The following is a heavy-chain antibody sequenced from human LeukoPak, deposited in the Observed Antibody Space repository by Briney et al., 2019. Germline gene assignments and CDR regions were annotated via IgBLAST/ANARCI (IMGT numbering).Heavy chain of an antibody. CDR1: GYTFSSYA. J-gene: IGHJ4*02. D-gene: IGHD3-10*01. CDR3: AKDSLWFGEFDY. Sequence: ASVKVSCKASGYTFSSYAMHWVRQAPGERLEWMGWINAGNGNTKYSRKFQGRLTITRDTSANTAYMELSSLRSEDTAVYYCAKDSLWFGEFDYWGQGTLVTVSS. CDR2: INAGNGNT. V-gene: IGHV1-3*01.